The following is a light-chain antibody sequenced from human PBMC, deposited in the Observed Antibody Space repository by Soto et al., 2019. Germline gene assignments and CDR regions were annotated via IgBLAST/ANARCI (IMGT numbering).Light chain of an antibody. CDR3: SSYSSFSTLGV. J-gene: IGLJ1*01. Sequence: QSALTQPASVSGSPGQSITISCTGTSGDIGSYNRVSWYQQHPGKAPKLIIYEVTDRPSGVSNRFSGSKSGNTASLTISGLQAEDEAEYYCSSYSSFSTLGVFGTGTKVTVL. CDR2: EVT. CDR1: SGDIGSYNR. V-gene: IGLV2-14*01.